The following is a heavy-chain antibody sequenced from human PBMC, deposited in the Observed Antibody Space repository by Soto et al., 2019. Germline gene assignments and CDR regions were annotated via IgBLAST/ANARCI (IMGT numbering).Heavy chain of an antibody. J-gene: IGHJ6*02. CDR1: GGTLSSKT. CDR3: VGEGYCSSTSCDGMDV. CDR2: IMPLLGIL. D-gene: IGHD2-2*01. Sequence: SVKVSCKASGGTLSSKTVSWVRQAPGQGPEWMGRIMPLLGILNYAQKLQGRVTIIADKSTETAYMELSSLRSEDTAVFFFVGEGYCSSTSCDGMDVWGQGTTVTVSS. V-gene: IGHV1-69*02.